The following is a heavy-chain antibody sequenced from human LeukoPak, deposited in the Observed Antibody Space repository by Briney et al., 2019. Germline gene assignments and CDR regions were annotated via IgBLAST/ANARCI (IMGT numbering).Heavy chain of an antibody. J-gene: IGHJ4*02. CDR2: INLDGTEE. Sequence: HPGGSLRLSCAASGFVFSTYWMTWVRQAPGKGLEWVANINLDGTEEHYVDSSLKGRFTISRDNAKNSLYLQMTSLRVEDTAVYYCASGRHDFLHWGQGTLVTASS. CDR1: GFVFSTYW. CDR3: ASGRHDFLH. D-gene: IGHD3/OR15-3a*01. V-gene: IGHV3-7*01.